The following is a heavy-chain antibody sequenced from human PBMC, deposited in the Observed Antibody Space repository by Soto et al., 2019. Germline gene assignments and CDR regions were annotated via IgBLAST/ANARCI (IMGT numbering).Heavy chain of an antibody. CDR3: VRGRDSGLYYFDS. CDR2: INTAGDT. CDR1: GFTFGIYD. Sequence: AGGSLRLSCAACGFTFGIYDMHWVRQATGKGLEWVSTINTAGDTYSPGSVKGRFTISRENAKNSLYLQMNSLRVDDTAVYFCVRGRDSGLYYFDSWGQGTLVTVSS. J-gene: IGHJ4*02. V-gene: IGHV3-13*01. D-gene: IGHD2-21*01.